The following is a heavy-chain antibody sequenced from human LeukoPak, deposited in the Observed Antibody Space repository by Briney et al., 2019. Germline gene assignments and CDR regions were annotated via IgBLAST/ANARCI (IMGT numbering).Heavy chain of an antibody. V-gene: IGHV4-61*02. CDR1: GGSISSGSYY. D-gene: IGHD4-17*01. CDR3: ARDSRYGDYWYFDL. CDR2: IYTSGST. Sequence: SETLSLTCTVSGGSISSGSYYWSWIRQPAGKGLEWIGRIYTSGSTNYNPSLKSRVTISVDTSKNQFSLKLSSVTAADTAVYYCARDSRYGDYWYFDLWGRSTLVTVSS. J-gene: IGHJ2*01.